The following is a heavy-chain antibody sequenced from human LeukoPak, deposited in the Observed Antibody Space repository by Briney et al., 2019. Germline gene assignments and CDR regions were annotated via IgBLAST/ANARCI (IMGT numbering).Heavy chain of an antibody. CDR2: ISYDGSNK. Sequence: GRSLRLSCAASGFTFRTYAMHWVRQAPGKGLKWVAVISYDGSNKYYADSVKGRFTISRDNSKNTLYLQMNSLRTEDTAVYYCATQSYALFEYWGQGTVVTVSS. J-gene: IGHJ4*02. CDR1: GFTFRTYA. CDR3: ATQSYALFEY. D-gene: IGHD2-2*01. V-gene: IGHV3-30*04.